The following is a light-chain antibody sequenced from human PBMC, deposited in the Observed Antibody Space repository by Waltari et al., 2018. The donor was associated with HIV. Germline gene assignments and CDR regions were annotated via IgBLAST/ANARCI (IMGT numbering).Light chain of an antibody. CDR3: QQSYSTPWT. J-gene: IGKJ1*01. Sequence: DIQMTQSPSSLSASVGDRVTITCRASQSISNYLNWYQQKPGKAPKLLIYAASSFQSGVPLRFSGSGSGTDFTLTISSLQPEDFATYYCQQSYSTPWTFGQGTKVEIK. V-gene: IGKV1-39*01. CDR2: AAS. CDR1: QSISNY.